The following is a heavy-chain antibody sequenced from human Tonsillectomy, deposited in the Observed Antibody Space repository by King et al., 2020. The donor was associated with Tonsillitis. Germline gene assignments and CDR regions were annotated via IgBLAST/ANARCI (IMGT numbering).Heavy chain of an antibody. CDR1: GFTFSSYL. CDR2: INNDGGST. V-gene: IGHV3-74*01. J-gene: IGHJ4*02. Sequence: VQLVESGGGLVQPGGSLRLSCAASGFTFSSYLMHWVRQAPGKGLVWVSRINNDGGSTSYAESVKGRFTISRDNAKNTLYLQMNSVRAEDTAVYYCARGTGGLDYWGQGTLVTVSS. CDR3: ARGTGGLDY. D-gene: IGHD1-14*01.